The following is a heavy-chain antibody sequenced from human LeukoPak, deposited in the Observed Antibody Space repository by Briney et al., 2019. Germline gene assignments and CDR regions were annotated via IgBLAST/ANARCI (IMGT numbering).Heavy chain of an antibody. CDR1: GVTISIYY. CDR3: ARWYSSGWAFDY. Sequence: PSETLSLTCTVSGVTISIYYWNWIRQPPGKGLEWIGYIHYSGSTKYNPSLKCRVTISVDPSKHQFSLKLSSVTAADTAVYYCARWYSSGWAFDYWGQGTLVTVSS. J-gene: IGHJ4*02. V-gene: IGHV4-59*08. CDR2: IHYSGST. D-gene: IGHD6-19*01.